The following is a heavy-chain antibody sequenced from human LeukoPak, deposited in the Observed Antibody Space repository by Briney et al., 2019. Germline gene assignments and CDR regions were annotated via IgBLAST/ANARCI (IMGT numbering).Heavy chain of an antibody. Sequence: GGSLRLSCAASGFTFSSYSMNWVRQAPGKGLEWVSSISSSSSYIYYADSVKGRSTISRDNAKNSLYLQMNSLRAEDTAVYYCARDTVTTLGGNDYWGQGTLVTVSS. V-gene: IGHV3-21*01. CDR2: ISSSSSYI. J-gene: IGHJ4*02. CDR1: GFTFSSYS. D-gene: IGHD4-17*01. CDR3: ARDTVTTLGGNDY.